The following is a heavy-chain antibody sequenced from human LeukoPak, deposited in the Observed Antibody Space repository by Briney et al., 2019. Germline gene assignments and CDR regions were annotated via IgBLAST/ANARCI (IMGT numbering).Heavy chain of an antibody. V-gene: IGHV3-30*18. CDR3: AKVFEVRGARRPKDY. CDR2: ISYAGGNK. Sequence: GGSLRLSCAASGFTFSDYGMHWVRQAPGKGLEWVALISYAGGNKFYADSVRDRFTISRDNSKDTLFLQMNSLRIEDTAVYYCAKVFEVRGARRPKDYWGQGTLVIVSS. CDR1: GFTFSDYG. D-gene: IGHD3-10*01. J-gene: IGHJ4*02.